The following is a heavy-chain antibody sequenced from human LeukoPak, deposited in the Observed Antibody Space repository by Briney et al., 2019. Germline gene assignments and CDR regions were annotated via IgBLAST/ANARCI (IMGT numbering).Heavy chain of an antibody. Sequence: PSETLSLTCAVYGGSFSGYYWSWIRQPPGKGLEWIGEINHSGSTNYNPSLKSRVTISVDTSKNQFSLKLSSVTAADTAVYYCASTAGRRSGYSVDYWGQGTLVTVSS. D-gene: IGHD5-18*01. J-gene: IGHJ4*02. V-gene: IGHV4-34*01. CDR1: GGSFSGYY. CDR2: INHSGST. CDR3: ASTAGRRSGYSVDY.